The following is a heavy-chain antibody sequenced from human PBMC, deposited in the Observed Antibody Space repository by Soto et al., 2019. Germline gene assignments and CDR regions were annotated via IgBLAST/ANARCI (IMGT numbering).Heavy chain of an antibody. D-gene: IGHD2-2*01. V-gene: IGHV1-24*01. Sequence: ASVKVSCKVSGYTLTELSMHWVRQAPGKGLEWMGGFDPEDGETIYAKKFQGRVTTTEDTSTDTAYMELSSLRSEDTAVYYCATDLGIVVPAAMPGSYWGQGTLVTVSS. CDR3: ATDLGIVVPAAMPGSY. CDR2: FDPEDGET. CDR1: GYTLTELS. J-gene: IGHJ4*02.